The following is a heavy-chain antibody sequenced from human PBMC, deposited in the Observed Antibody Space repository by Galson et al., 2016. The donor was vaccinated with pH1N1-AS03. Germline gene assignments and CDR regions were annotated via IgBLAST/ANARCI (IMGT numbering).Heavy chain of an antibody. CDR3: AGLVGGSLDY. V-gene: IGHV4-4*07. CDR1: GDATGSYY. D-gene: IGHD1-26*01. J-gene: IGHJ4*02. CDR2: VYTSGST. Sequence: SETLSLTCTVSGDATGSYYWSWIRQPAGKGLQWIGRVYTSGSTNYNPSLKSRVTMSVDISKNQFSLKLNSVTAADTAVYYCAGLVGGSLDYWGQGTLVTVSS.